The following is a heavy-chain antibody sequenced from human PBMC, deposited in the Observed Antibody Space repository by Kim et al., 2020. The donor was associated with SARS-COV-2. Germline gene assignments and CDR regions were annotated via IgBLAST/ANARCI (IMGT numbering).Heavy chain of an antibody. Sequence: FQGRVTITRDTSASTAYMELSSLRSEDTAVYYCARAAVTYYYDSSGYFGYWGQGTLVTVSS. V-gene: IGHV1-3*01. D-gene: IGHD3-22*01. J-gene: IGHJ4*02. CDR3: ARAAVTYYYDSSGYFGY.